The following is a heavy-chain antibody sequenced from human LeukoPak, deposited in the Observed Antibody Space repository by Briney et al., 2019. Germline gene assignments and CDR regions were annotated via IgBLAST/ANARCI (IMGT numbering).Heavy chain of an antibody. CDR3: ARRHYMDV. J-gene: IGHJ6*03. Sequence: ASVKVSCKASGYTFTSYGISWVRQAPGQGLEWMGWISAYNGNTNYAQKFQGRVTMTRNTSISTAYMELSSLRSEDTAVYYCARRHYMDVWGKGTTVTISS. CDR1: GYTFTSYG. V-gene: IGHV1-18*01. CDR2: ISAYNGNT.